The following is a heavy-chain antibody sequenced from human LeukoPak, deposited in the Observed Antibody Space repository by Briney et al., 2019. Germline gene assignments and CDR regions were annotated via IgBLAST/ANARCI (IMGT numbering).Heavy chain of an antibody. CDR2: ISYDGSNK. CDR3: AKDRAAGTFDY. CDR1: GFTFSSYG. J-gene: IGHJ4*02. D-gene: IGHD6-13*01. Sequence: GGSLRLSCAASGFTFSSYGMHWVRQAPGKGLEWVAVISYDGSNKYYADSVKGRFTVFRDNSKNTLYLQMSSLRAEDTAVYYCAKDRAAGTFDYWGQGTLVTVSS. V-gene: IGHV3-30*18.